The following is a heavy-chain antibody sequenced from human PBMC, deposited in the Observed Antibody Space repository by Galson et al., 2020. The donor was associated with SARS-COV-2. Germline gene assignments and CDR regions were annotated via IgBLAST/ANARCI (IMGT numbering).Heavy chain of an antibody. CDR1: GFTFSSYS. CDR3: ARVRAARLVYYYYMDV. CDR2: ISSSSSYI. V-gene: IGHV3-21*01. Sequence: GESLKISCAASGFTFSSYSMNWVRQAPGKGLEWVSSISSSSSYIYYAASVKGRFTISRDNAKNPLYLQMNSLRAEYTAVYYCARVRAARLVYYYYMDVWGKGTTVTVSS. J-gene: IGHJ6*03. D-gene: IGHD6-6*01.